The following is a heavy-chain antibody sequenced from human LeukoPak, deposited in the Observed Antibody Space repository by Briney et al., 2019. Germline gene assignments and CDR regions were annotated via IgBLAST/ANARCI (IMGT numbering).Heavy chain of an antibody. CDR2: FYRGDST. CDR3: ARGVSYSSSWSGWFDP. V-gene: IGHV3-53*01. Sequence: GGSLRLSCAASGFTFSSYAMSWVRQAPGKGLEWVSFFYRGDSTYYAESVRGRFTISRDNSKNTLYLLMNSLIPEDTAVYYCARGVSYSSSWSGWFDPWGQGTLVTVSS. CDR1: GFTFSSYA. J-gene: IGHJ5*02. D-gene: IGHD6-13*01.